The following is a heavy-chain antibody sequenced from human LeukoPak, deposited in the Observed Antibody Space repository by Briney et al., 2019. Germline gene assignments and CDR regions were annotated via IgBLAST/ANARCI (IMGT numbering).Heavy chain of an antibody. Sequence: PGGSLRLSCATSGFTFTSHAMTWVRQAPGKGLEWVSGISGTTGRTFYGDSVKGRFTVSRDNSRDTLYLQMNSLRAEDTAVYYCAKDLWIQPGDYWGQGTLVTVSS. CDR1: GFTFTSHA. CDR2: ISGTTGRT. CDR3: AKDLWIQPGDY. V-gene: IGHV3-23*01. J-gene: IGHJ4*02. D-gene: IGHD5-18*01.